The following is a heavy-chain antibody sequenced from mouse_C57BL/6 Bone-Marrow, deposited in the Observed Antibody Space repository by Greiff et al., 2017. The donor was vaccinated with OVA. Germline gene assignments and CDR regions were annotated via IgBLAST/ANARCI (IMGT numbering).Heavy chain of an antibody. Sequence: QVQLQQSGAELVRPGTSVNLSCKASGYTFTNYWIGWAKQRPGHGLEWIGDIYPGGGYTNYNEKFKGKAALTADKSSSPAYMQFSSLTSEDSAIYYCARFWDGYWGQGTTLTVSS. CDR3: ARFWDGY. D-gene: IGHD4-1*01. CDR1: GYTFTNYW. J-gene: IGHJ2*01. V-gene: IGHV1-63*01. CDR2: IYPGGGYT.